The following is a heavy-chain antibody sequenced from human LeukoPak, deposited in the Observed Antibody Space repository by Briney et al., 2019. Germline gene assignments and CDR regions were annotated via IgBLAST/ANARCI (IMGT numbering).Heavy chain of an antibody. Sequence: GASVKVSCKASGYTFTSYAMNWVRQAPGQGLEWMGWINTNTGNPTHAQGFTGRFVFSLDTSVSTAYLQISSLKAEDTAVYYCARDGHPSSWFYFDYWGQGTLVTVSS. CDR2: INTNTGNP. CDR1: GYTFTSYA. CDR3: ARDGHPSSWFYFDY. V-gene: IGHV7-4-1*02. J-gene: IGHJ4*02. D-gene: IGHD6-13*01.